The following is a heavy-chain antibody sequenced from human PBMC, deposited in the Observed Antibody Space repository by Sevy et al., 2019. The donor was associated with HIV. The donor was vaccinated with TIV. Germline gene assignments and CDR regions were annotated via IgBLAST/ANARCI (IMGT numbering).Heavy chain of an antibody. CDR3: AKAVQRPTEYWYFDL. CDR2: ISYDGSNK. CDR1: GFTFSIYP. V-gene: IGHV3-30-3*01. Sequence: SSLRLSCAASGFTFSIYPMHWVRQAPGKGLEWVALISYDGSNKYFADSVRGRFTISRDNSKNTLYVQMNSLRAEDTAVYYCAKAVQRPTEYWYFDLWGRGTLVTVSS. J-gene: IGHJ2*01. D-gene: IGHD4-17*01.